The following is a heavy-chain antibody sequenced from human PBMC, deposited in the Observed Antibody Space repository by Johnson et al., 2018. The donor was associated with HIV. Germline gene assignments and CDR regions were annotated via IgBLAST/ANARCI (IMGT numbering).Heavy chain of an antibody. Sequence: QLVESGGGLVKPGGSLRLSCAASGFTFVDYGMSWVRQAPGKGLEWVSGINWNGGSTGYADSVKGRFTISRDNSKNTLYLQMNSLRAEDTAVYYCAKDPYGIASAGYDIWGQGTMVTVSS. CDR3: AKDPYGIASAGYDI. D-gene: IGHD6-13*01. J-gene: IGHJ3*02. CDR2: INWNGGST. CDR1: GFTFVDYG. V-gene: IGHV3-20*04.